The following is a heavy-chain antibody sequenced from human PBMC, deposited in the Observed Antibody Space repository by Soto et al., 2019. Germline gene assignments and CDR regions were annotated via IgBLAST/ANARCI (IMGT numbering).Heavy chain of an antibody. CDR2: IIPIFGTA. CDR3: ARESGGYYYYMDV. CDR1: GVGFSINS. D-gene: IGHD3-16*01. J-gene: IGHJ6*03. V-gene: IGHV1-69*13. Sequence: SAELTCKAPGVGFSINSIMWARHDPGQGLEWMGGIIPIFGTANYAQKFQGRVTITADESTSTAYMELSSLRSEDTAVYYCARESGGYYYYMDVWGKGTTVTVSS.